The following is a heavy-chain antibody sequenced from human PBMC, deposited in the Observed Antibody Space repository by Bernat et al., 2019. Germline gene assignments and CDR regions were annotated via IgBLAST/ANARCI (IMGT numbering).Heavy chain of an antibody. V-gene: IGHV4-31*01. CDR1: GGSISSGGYY. J-gene: IGHJ3*02. D-gene: IGHD1-20*01. CDR2: IYYSGST. Sequence: QVQLQESGPGLVKPSQTLSLTCTVSGGSISSGGYYWSWIRQHPGKGLEWIGYIYYSGSTYYNPSLKSLVTISVDTSKNQFSLKLSSVTAADTAVYYCAGGGITGTTSGAFDIWGQGTMVTVSS. CDR3: AGGGITGTTSGAFDI.